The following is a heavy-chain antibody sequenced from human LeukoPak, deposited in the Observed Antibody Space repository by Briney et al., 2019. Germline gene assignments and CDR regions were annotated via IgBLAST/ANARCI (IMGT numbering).Heavy chain of an antibody. D-gene: IGHD3-22*01. J-gene: IGHJ4*02. Sequence: SETLSLTCAISGGSINNYYWSWIRQPPGKGLEWIGYIYYSGTTNYSPSLNSRVNISLDTAKNQFSLRLSSVTAADTAVYYRARGREYYYDSSGYYLDYWGQGTLVTVSS. V-gene: IGHV4-59*12. CDR2: IYYSGTT. CDR3: ARGREYYYDSSGYYLDY. CDR1: GGSINNYY.